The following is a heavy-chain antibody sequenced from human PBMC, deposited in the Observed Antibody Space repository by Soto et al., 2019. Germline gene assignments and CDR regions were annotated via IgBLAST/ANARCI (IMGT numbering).Heavy chain of an antibody. CDR2: TFSDGSKE. V-gene: IGHV3-33*01. J-gene: IGHJ4*02. CDR3: ARDARLRPAYFFDY. D-gene: IGHD3-16*01. Sequence: QVQLVESGGGVVQPGRSLRLSCAASGFTLSNYAMHWVRQAPGKGLEWVAVTFSDGSKESYADSVEGRFTISRDNSKNTLYLQMNSLIAEDTAIYYCARDARLRPAYFFDYWGQGALVTVSS. CDR1: GFTLSNYA.